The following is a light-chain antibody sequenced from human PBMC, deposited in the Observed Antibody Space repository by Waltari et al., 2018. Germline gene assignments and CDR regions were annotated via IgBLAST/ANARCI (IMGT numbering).Light chain of an antibody. CDR2: KNK. Sequence: QSLLTQPPSASGTPGQRVTISCSGSSSDIGGNFVYWYQQLPGPAPRLLIYKNKQRPSGVPDQFSASKSGTAASLAISGLRSEDEAEYYCASWHDSLSGPVFGTGTRVTVL. CDR3: ASWHDSLSGPV. V-gene: IGLV1-47*01. CDR1: SSDIGGNF. J-gene: IGLJ1*01.